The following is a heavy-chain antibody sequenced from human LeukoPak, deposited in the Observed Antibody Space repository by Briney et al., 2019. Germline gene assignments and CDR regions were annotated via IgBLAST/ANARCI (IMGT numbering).Heavy chain of an antibody. Sequence: GGSLRLSCAASGFSFSNYAMHWVRQAPGKGLEYVSVITSNGGSTYYANSVKGRFAISRDNSKNTLYLQMNSLRAEDTAVYYCANLWYNWNLHAFDIWGQGTMVTVSS. D-gene: IGHD1-7*01. V-gene: IGHV3-64*01. CDR1: GFSFSNYA. CDR3: ANLWYNWNLHAFDI. J-gene: IGHJ3*02. CDR2: ITSNGGST.